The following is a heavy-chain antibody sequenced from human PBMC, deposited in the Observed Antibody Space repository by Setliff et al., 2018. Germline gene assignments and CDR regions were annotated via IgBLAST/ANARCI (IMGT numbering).Heavy chain of an antibody. Sequence: GGSLRLSCAASGFTFRSYEMNWVRQAPGKGLEWVSYISSSGSTIYYADSVKGRFTISRDNAKNSLYLQMNSLRAEDTAVYYCARAQAAYNWNYHVLGYWGQGTLVTVSS. CDR3: ARAQAAYNWNYHVLGY. D-gene: IGHD1-7*01. V-gene: IGHV3-48*03. J-gene: IGHJ4*02. CDR2: ISSSGSTI. CDR1: GFTFRSYE.